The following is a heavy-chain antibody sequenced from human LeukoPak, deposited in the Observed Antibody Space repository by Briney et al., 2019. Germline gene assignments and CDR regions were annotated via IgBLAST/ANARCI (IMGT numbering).Heavy chain of an antibody. V-gene: IGHV3-21*01. CDR2: ISSSSSYI. D-gene: IGHD2-15*01. CDR3: YAYCSGVDCHLGGAFDI. CDR1: RFTFSIYT. J-gene: IGHJ3*02. Sequence: GGSLRLSCAASRFTFSIYTMNWVRQAPGKGLEWVSSISSSSSYIYYADSVKGRFTISRDNAKNSLDLQMNSLRAEDTAIYYCYAYCSGVDCHLGGAFDIWGQGTMVTASS.